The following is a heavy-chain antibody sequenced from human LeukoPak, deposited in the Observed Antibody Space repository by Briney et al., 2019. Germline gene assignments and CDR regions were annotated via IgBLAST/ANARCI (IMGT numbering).Heavy chain of an antibody. CDR3: ARGRTTGTSKHFDY. CDR1: GGSISSYY. V-gene: IGHV4-34*01. CDR2: INHSGST. Sequence: SSEALSLTCTVSGGSISSYYWSWIRQPPGKGLEWIGEINHSGSTNYNPSLKSRVTISVDTSKNQFSLKLSSVTAADTAVYYCARGRTTGTSKHFDYWGQGTLVTVSS. J-gene: IGHJ4*02. D-gene: IGHD1-1*01.